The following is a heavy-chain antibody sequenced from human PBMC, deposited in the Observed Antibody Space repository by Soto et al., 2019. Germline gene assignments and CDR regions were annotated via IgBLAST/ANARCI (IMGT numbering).Heavy chain of an antibody. J-gene: IGHJ4*02. CDR3: AADRYGMGADFDY. CDR2: IKSKTDDETT. D-gene: IGHD5-18*01. V-gene: IGHV3-15*07. CDR1: GFTFNDAY. Sequence: EVQVVEAGGGIVKPGGSLRLSCAASGFTFNDAYMNWVRHAPGKGLEWVGRIKSKTDDETTDYAGPVKGRFTISRDDSKNELYLKINTLRTEEPAVYYCAADRYGMGADFDYWGQGVLVTVYS.